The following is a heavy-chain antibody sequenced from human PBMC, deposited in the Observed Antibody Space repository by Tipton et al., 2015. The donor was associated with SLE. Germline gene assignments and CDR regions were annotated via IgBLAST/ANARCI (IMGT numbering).Heavy chain of an antibody. CDR1: GGSIRSYY. D-gene: IGHD3-9*01. CDR3: ARDKWGEYTASPGYFWSFDT. CDR2: SYHSALI. Sequence: TLSLTCTVAGGSIRSYYWAWIRQPPGKGLEWIGFSYHSALINYNPSLKSQVTMSVAPSWNQFSLNLSSLTAADPAAYFCARDKWGEYTASPGYFWSFDTWGQVIPVAVSS. J-gene: IGHJ5*02. V-gene: IGHV4-59*12.